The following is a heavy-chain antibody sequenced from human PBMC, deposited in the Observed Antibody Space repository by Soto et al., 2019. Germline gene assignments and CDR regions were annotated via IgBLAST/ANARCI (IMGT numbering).Heavy chain of an antibody. CDR2: INHSGST. Sequence: SETLSLTCAVYGGSFSGYYWSWIRQPPGKGLEWIGEINHSGSTNYNPSLKSRVTISVDTSKNQFSLKLSSVTAGDTAVYYCASGAGYSSSWYVFYYWGQGTLVTVSS. J-gene: IGHJ4*02. V-gene: IGHV4-34*01. D-gene: IGHD6-13*01. CDR1: GGSFSGYY. CDR3: ASGAGYSSSWYVFYY.